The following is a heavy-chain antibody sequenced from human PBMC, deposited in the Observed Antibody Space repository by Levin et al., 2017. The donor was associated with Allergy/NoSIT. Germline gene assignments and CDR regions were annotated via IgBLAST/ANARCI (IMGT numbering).Heavy chain of an antibody. CDR1: GFTVSSNY. J-gene: IGHJ4*02. V-gene: IGHV3-66*01. Sequence: GESLKISCAASGFTVSSNYMSWVRQAPGKGLEWVSVIYSGGSTYYADSVKGRFTISRDNSKNTLYLQMNSLRAEDTAVYYCARASGWYPTFDYWGQGTLVTVSS. CDR3: ARASGWYPTFDY. D-gene: IGHD6-19*01. CDR2: IYSGGST.